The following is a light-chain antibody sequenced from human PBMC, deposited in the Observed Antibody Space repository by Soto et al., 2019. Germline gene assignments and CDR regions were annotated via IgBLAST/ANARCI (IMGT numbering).Light chain of an antibody. Sequence: EIVLTQSPGTLTLSPGERATLFCRASQTITTSQLAWYQQKPGQAPRVLIFGASNRATGIPDRFSASGSGTDFTLTISRLEPEDFAIYYCQQYAGSPRTFGQGTTVEVK. CDR1: QTITTSQ. V-gene: IGKV3-20*01. CDR2: GAS. J-gene: IGKJ1*01. CDR3: QQYAGSPRT.